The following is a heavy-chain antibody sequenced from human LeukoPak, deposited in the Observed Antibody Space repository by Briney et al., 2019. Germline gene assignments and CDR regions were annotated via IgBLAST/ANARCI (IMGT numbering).Heavy chain of an antibody. CDR3: ACLTTADAFDI. D-gene: IGHD3-22*01. CDR1: GGSISSGSYY. CDR2: IYTSGST. J-gene: IGHJ3*02. V-gene: IGHV4-61*02. Sequence: SETLSLTCTVPGGSISSGSYYWSWIRQPAGKGLEWIGRIYTSGSTNYNPSLKSRVTISVDTSKNQFSLKLSSVTAADTAVYYCACLTTADAFDIWGQGTMVTVSS.